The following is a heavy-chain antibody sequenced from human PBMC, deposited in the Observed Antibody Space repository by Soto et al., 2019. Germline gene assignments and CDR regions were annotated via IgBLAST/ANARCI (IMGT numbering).Heavy chain of an antibody. D-gene: IGHD3-3*01. CDR3: ARGYYDFWSCYVIVGQDYGMDV. CDR1: GFTFSSYA. CDR2: ISGSGGST. Sequence: PGGSLRLSCAASGFTFSSYAMSWVRQAPGKGLEWVSAISGSGGSTYYADSVKGRFTISRDNSKNTLYLQMNSLRDEDTAVYYCARGYYDFWSCYVIVGQDYGMDVWGQGTTVTVSS. J-gene: IGHJ6*02. V-gene: IGHV3-23*01.